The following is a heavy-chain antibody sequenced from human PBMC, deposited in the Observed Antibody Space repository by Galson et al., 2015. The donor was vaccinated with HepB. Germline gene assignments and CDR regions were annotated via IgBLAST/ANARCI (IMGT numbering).Heavy chain of an antibody. J-gene: IGHJ6*02. D-gene: IGHD5-24*01. Sequence: SVTVSCKASGYTFTDFYIYWVRQAPGQGLEWMGWISPKTGGTNLAQKFQGRVTMTRDTSINTAYMELSRLRPDDTAMYYCASYNMDVWGQGTTVTVSS. CDR2: ISPKTGGT. CDR1: GYTFTDFY. CDR3: ASYNMDV. V-gene: IGHV1-2*02.